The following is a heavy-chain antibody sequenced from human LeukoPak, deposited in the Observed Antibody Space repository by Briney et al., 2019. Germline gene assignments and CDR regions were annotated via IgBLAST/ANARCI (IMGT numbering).Heavy chain of an antibody. CDR1: GGTFSSYA. D-gene: IGHD5-18*01. Sequence: SVKVSCKASGGTFSSYAISWVRQAPGQGLEWMGRIIPIFGTANYAQKFQGRVTITADKSTSTAYMELSSLRSGDTAVYYCARDTAMASFDYWGQGTLVTVSS. CDR2: IIPIFGTA. V-gene: IGHV1-69*06. J-gene: IGHJ4*02. CDR3: ARDTAMASFDY.